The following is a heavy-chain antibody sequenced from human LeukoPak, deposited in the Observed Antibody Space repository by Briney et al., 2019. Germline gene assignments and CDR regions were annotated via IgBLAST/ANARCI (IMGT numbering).Heavy chain of an antibody. CDR3: ARFETVAAKPFEY. V-gene: IGHV3-21*01. CDR2: ISSDSRYI. J-gene: IGHJ4*02. CDR1: GFAFSSYS. D-gene: IGHD6-19*01. Sequence: GGSLRLSCAASGFAFSSYSMNWVRQAPGTGLEWVSSISSDSRYIFYAEPVKGRFTVSRDNAENSPSLQMNSLRVEDTAVYYCARFETVAAKPFEYWGQGTLVTVSS.